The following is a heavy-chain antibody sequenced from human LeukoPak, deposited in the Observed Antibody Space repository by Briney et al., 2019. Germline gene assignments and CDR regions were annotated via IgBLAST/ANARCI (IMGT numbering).Heavy chain of an antibody. CDR1: GGSISSSSYY. V-gene: IGHV4-61*05. CDR2: IYYSGST. CDR3: ARGGSSSWYRSFRYYYMDV. D-gene: IGHD6-13*01. J-gene: IGHJ6*03. Sequence: SETLSLTCTVSGGSISSSSYYWGWIRQPPGKGLEWIGYIYYSGSTNYNPSLKSRVTISVDTSKNQFSLKLSSVTAADTAVYYCARGGSSSWYRSFRYYYMDVWGKGTTVTISS.